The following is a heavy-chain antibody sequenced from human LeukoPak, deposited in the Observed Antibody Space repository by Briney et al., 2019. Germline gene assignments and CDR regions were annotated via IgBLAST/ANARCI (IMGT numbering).Heavy chain of an antibody. J-gene: IGHJ1*01. Sequence: GGSLRLSCAASGFTFSSYEMNWVRQAPGKGLEWVSYISSSSSTIYYADSVKGRFTISRDNAKNSLYLQMNSLRAEDTAVYYCARGSHCSSTSCYTVEYFQHWGQGTLVTVSS. D-gene: IGHD2-2*02. CDR2: ISSSSSTI. V-gene: IGHV3-48*01. CDR1: GFTFSSYE. CDR3: ARGSHCSSTSCYTVEYFQH.